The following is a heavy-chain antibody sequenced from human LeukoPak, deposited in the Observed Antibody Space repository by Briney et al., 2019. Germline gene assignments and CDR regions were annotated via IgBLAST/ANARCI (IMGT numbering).Heavy chain of an antibody. V-gene: IGHV4-4*07. CDR1: GGSISSYY. CDR2: IYSSGST. Sequence: SETLSLTCTVPGGSISSYYWSWIRQPAGKGLEWIGRIYSSGSTNYNPSLKSRVTMSVDTSKNQFSLKLSSVTAADTAVYYCARDWSCSGGSCYSGDWFDPWGQGTLVTVSS. CDR3: ARDWSCSGGSCYSGDWFDP. J-gene: IGHJ5*02. D-gene: IGHD2-15*01.